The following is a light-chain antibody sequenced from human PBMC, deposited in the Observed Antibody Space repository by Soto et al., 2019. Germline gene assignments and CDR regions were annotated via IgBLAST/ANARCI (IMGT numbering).Light chain of an antibody. J-gene: IGKJ1*01. V-gene: IGKV3-20*01. CDR2: GAS. CDR3: EQDGSAPRT. CDR1: QSVSSSY. Sequence: EIVLTQSPGTLSLSPGERATLSCRASQSVSSSYLAWYQQKPGQAPRLLIYGASSRATGIPDRFSGSGSGRDFTRTSSRLEPEDFAVYYCEQDGSAPRTFGQGTKVEIK.